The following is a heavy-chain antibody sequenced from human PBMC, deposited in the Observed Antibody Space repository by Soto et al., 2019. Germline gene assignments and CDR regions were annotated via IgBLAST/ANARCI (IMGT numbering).Heavy chain of an antibody. CDR2: ISSNGGST. V-gene: IGHV3-64*01. D-gene: IGHD2-15*01. CDR3: ARDECSGGSCYYFDY. Sequence: GGSLRLSCAASGFTFSSYAMHWVRQAPGKGLEYVSAISSNGGSTYYANSVKGRFTISRDNSKNTLYLQMGSLRAEDMAVYYCARDECSGGSCYYFDYWGQGTLVTVSS. J-gene: IGHJ4*02. CDR1: GFTFSSYA.